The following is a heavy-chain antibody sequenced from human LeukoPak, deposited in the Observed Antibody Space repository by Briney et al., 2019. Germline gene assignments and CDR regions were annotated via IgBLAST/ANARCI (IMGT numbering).Heavy chain of an antibody. V-gene: IGHV4-59*08. J-gene: IGHJ5*02. CDR1: GGSISSYY. CDR2: IYYSGST. Sequence: SETLSLTCTVSGGSISSYYWSWIRQPPGKGLEWIGYIYYSGSTNYNPSLKSRVTISEDTSKNQFSLKLSSVTAADTAVYYCARHGGGGSGKNWFDPWGQGTLVTVSS. CDR3: ARHGGGGSGKNWFDP. D-gene: IGHD3-10*01.